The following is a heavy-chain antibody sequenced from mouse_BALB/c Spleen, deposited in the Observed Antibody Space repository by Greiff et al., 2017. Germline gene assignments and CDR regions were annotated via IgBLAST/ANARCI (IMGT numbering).Heavy chain of an antibody. CDR3: TRDQDGFDD. J-gene: IGHJ2*01. V-gene: IGHV5-6-4*01. CDR1: GFTFSSYT. CDR2: ISSGGSYT. Sequence: EVKLVESGGGLVKPGGSLKLSCAASGFTFSSYTMSWVRQTPEKRLEWVATISSGGSYTYYPDSVKGRFTISRDNAKNTLYLQMSSLKSEDTAMYYCTRDQDGFDDWGQGTTRTVSS. D-gene: IGHD3-2*02.